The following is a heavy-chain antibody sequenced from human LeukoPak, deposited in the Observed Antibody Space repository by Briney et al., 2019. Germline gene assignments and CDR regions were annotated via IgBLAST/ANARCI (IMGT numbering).Heavy chain of an antibody. D-gene: IGHD2-21*02. CDR2: ISYDGSNK. J-gene: IGHJ4*03. CDR1: GFTFSNYA. CDR3: VRGRAYCGGDCYSGYFDY. V-gene: IGHV3-30-3*01. Sequence: GGSLRLSCAASGFTFSNYAMHWVRQAPGKGLEWVAAISYDGSNKYYADSVKGRFTISRDNSKNTLYLQMNSLRAEDTALYYCVRGRAYCGGDCYSGYFDYWGQGTLVTVSS.